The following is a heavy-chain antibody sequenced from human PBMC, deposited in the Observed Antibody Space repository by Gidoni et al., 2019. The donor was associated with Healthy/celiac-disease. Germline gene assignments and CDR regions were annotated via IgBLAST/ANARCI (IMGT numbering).Heavy chain of an antibody. D-gene: IGHD2-15*01. CDR2: ISGSGGST. J-gene: IGHJ5*02. V-gene: IGHV3-23*01. CDR1: GFTFRRYA. CDR3: AKDGGGYCSGGSCYDTYPGWFDP. Sequence: EVQLLESGGGLVQPGGSLRLSCAASGFTFRRYAMSWVRPAPGKGLEWVAAISGSGGSTYYADSVKGRFTISRDNSKNTLYLQMNSLRAEDTAVYYCAKDGGGYCSGGSCYDTYPGWFDPWGQGTLVTVSS.